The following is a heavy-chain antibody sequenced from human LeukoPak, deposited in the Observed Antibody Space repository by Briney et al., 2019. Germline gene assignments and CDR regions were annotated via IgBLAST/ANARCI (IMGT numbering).Heavy chain of an antibody. J-gene: IGHJ2*01. D-gene: IGHD3-10*01. CDR2: FNPEDGET. CDR1: GYTLTELS. Sequence: ASVKVSCKVSGYTLTELSMHWVRQAPGKGLEWMGGFNPEDGETIYAQKFQGRVTMTEDTSTDTAYMELSSLRSEDTAMYYCATARITMGRSYWYFDLWGRGTLVTVSS. V-gene: IGHV1-24*01. CDR3: ATARITMGRSYWYFDL.